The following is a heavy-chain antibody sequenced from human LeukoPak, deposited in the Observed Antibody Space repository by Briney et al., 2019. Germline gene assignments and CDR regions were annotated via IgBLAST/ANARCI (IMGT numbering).Heavy chain of an antibody. V-gene: IGHV3-30*02. CDR3: AKTLGYCSSTSCSPS. CDR2: IRYDGSNK. Sequence: GGSLRLSCAASGFTFSSYGMHWVRQAPGKGLEWVAFIRYDGSNKYYADSVKGRFTISRDNSKNTLYLQMNSLRAEDTAVYYCAKTLGYCSSTSCSPSWGQGTMVTVSS. CDR1: GFTFSSYG. D-gene: IGHD2-2*01. J-gene: IGHJ3*01.